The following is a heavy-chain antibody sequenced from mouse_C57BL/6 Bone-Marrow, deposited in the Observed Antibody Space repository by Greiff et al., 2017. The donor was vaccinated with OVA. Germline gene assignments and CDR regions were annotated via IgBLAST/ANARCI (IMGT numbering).Heavy chain of an antibody. D-gene: IGHD1-1*01. CDR2: IDPENGDT. CDR3: TTTGSRGDAMDY. V-gene: IGHV14-4*01. J-gene: IGHJ4*01. CDR1: GFNIKDDY. Sequence: EVQLVESGAELVRPGASVKLSCTASGFNIKDDYMHWVKQRPEQGLEWIGWIDPENGDTEYASKFQGKATITADTSSNTAYLQLSSLTSEDTAVYYCTTTGSRGDAMDYWGQGTSVTVSS.